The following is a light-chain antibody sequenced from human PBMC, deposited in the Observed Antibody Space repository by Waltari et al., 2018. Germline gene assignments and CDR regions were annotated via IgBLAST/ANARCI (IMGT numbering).Light chain of an antibody. Sequence: DIVMTQSPVPLAVSMGERATIHGKSSHNILFSSNSMNYLAWYQHKPGQPPKLLIYWASTRESGVPDRFSGSGSETDFTLTISSLQAEDVAVYYCQQYYSIPYTFGQGTKLEIK. V-gene: IGKV4-1*01. CDR2: WAS. CDR1: HNILFSSNSMNY. J-gene: IGKJ2*01. CDR3: QQYYSIPYT.